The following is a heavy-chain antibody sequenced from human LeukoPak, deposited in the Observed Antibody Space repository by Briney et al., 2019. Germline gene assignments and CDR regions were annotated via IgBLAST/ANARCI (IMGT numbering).Heavy chain of an antibody. D-gene: IGHD6-13*01. CDR3: ARSARQKQQLPTI. V-gene: IGHV1-18*01. CDR1: GYTFTSYG. Sequence: ASVKVSCKASGYTFTSYGISWVRQAPGQGLEWMGWISAYNGNTNYAQKLQGRVTMTTDTSTSTAYMELSRLRSDDTAVYYCARSARQKQQLPTIWGQGTLVTVSS. J-gene: IGHJ4*02. CDR2: ISAYNGNT.